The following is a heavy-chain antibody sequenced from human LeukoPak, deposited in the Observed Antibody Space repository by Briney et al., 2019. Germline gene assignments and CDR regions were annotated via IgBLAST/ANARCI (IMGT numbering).Heavy chain of an antibody. J-gene: IGHJ3*02. CDR3: AREFRGSDAFDI. V-gene: IGHV1-8*01. Sequence: ASVKVSCKASGYTFTGYDINWVRQAPGQGLEWMGWMNPNSGNTGYAQKFQGRVTMTRNTSISTAYMELSSLRSEDTAVYYCAREFRGSDAFDIWGQGTMVTVSS. CDR2: MNPNSGNT. CDR1: GYTFTGYD. D-gene: IGHD2-21*01.